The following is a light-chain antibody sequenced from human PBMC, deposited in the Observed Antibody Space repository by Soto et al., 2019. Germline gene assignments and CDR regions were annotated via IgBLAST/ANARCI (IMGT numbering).Light chain of an antibody. CDR2: DAS. CDR1: QNIGTS. J-gene: IGKJ1*01. V-gene: IGKV1-5*01. CDR3: QQYNSYSRWT. Sequence: DIQMTQSPSTLSASVGDRVTITCRASQNIGTSLAWYQQTPGKAPKLLISDASTLESGVPSRFGGSGSGTDFTLTISSLQPEDFATYYCQQYNSYSRWTFGQGTKVDIK.